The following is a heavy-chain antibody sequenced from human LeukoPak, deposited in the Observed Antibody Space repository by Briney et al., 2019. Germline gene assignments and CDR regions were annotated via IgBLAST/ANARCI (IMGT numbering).Heavy chain of an antibody. Sequence: GESLKISCKGSGYSFTSYWIGWVRQMPGKGLEWMGIIYPGDSDTRYSPSFQGQVTISADKSISTAYLQWSSLKASDTAMYYCARQPIVVVPAAMPSAWFDPWGQGTLVTVSS. CDR3: ARQPIVVVPAAMPSAWFDP. V-gene: IGHV5-51*01. CDR1: GYSFTSYW. D-gene: IGHD2-2*01. J-gene: IGHJ5*02. CDR2: IYPGDSDT.